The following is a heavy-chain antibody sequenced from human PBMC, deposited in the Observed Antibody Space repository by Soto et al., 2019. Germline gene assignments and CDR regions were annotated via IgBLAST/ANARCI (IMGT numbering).Heavy chain of an antibody. J-gene: IGHJ6*02. Sequence: EVQLVESGGGLVKPGGSLRLSCAASGFTFSSYSMNWVRQAPGKGLEWVSSISCSTSYIYYADSVKGRFTISRDNAKNSLYRPMNSLRAEDTAVYYCARVVDYCDPYYYYGMDVWGQGTTVTVSS. V-gene: IGHV3-21*01. D-gene: IGHD3-22*01. CDR3: ARVVDYCDPYYYYGMDV. CDR2: ISCSTSYI. CDR1: GFTFSSYS.